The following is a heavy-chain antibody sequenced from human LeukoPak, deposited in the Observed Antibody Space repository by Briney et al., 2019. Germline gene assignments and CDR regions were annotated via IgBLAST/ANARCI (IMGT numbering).Heavy chain of an antibody. Sequence: GSLRLSCAASGFTFSSYWMSWVRQPPGKGLEWIGSIYYSGSTYYNPSLKSRVTISVDTSKNQFSLKLSSVTAADTAVYYCATPPGGSGSYPYYFDYWGQGTLVTVSS. V-gene: IGHV4-39*07. J-gene: IGHJ4*02. CDR1: GFTFSSYW. CDR3: ATPPGGSGSYPYYFDY. CDR2: IYYSGST. D-gene: IGHD3-10*01.